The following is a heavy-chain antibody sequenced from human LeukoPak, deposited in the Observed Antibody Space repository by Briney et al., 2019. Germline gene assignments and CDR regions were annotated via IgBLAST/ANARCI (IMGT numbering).Heavy chain of an antibody. CDR1: GFTFSSYG. Sequence: GGSLRLSCAASGFTFSSYGMHWVRQAPGKGLEWVAFIRYDGSNKYYADSVKGRFTISRDNSKNTLYLQMNSLRAEDTAVYYCARFLWFGESSEFDIWGQGTMVTVSS. V-gene: IGHV3-30*02. CDR2: IRYDGSNK. J-gene: IGHJ3*02. CDR3: ARFLWFGESSEFDI. D-gene: IGHD3-10*01.